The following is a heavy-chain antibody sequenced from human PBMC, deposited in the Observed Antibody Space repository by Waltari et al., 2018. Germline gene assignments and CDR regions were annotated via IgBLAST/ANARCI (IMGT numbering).Heavy chain of an antibody. CDR2: IYYSGST. J-gene: IGHJ4*02. CDR1: GGSISSGGYY. Sequence: VQLQESGQGLVKPSQTLSLTCTVSGGSISSGGYYWSWIRQHPGKGLEWIGYIYYSGSTYYTPSLKSRVTISVDTSKNQLSLKLSSVTAADTAVYYCVRVVPAAPTYYFDYWGQGTLVTVSS. V-gene: IGHV4-31*03. D-gene: IGHD2-2*01. CDR3: VRVVPAAPTYYFDY.